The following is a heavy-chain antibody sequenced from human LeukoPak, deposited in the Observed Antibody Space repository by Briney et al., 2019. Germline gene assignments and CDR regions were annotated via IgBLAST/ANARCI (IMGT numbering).Heavy chain of an antibody. D-gene: IGHD6-13*01. Sequence: ASVKVSCKASGYTFTSYDINWVRQATGQGLEWMGWMNPKSGNTGHAQKFQGRVTITRDTSISTVYMELSSLRSEDTAVYYCAATIAANTDYYGMDVWGQGTTVTVSS. CDR3: AATIAANTDYYGMDV. J-gene: IGHJ6*02. CDR2: MNPKSGNT. V-gene: IGHV1-8*03. CDR1: GYTFTSYD.